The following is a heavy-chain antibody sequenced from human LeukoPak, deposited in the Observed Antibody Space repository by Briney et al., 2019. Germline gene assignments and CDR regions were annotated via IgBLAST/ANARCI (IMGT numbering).Heavy chain of an antibody. Sequence: GGSLRLSCAASGFTFSNYVMSWVRQAPGKGLEWVSAISDSGGNTYYADSVKGRFTISRDNAKNSLYLQMNSLRAEDTAVYYCARGIYCSSTSCHYMDVWGKGTTVTVSS. CDR1: GFTFSNYV. CDR3: ARGIYCSSTSCHYMDV. D-gene: IGHD2-2*01. J-gene: IGHJ6*03. CDR2: ISDSGGNT. V-gene: IGHV3-23*01.